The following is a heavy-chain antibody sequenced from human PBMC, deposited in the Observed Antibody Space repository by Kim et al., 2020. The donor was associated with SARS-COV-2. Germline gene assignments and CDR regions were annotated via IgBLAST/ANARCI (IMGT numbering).Heavy chain of an antibody. CDR1: GFTFSSYW. Sequence: GGSLRLSCAASGFTFSSYWMSWVRQAPGKGLEWVANIKKDGSEKYYVDSVKGRFTISRDNAKNSLYLQMNSLRAEDTAVYYCAREAGSGSYYTYYYGMDVWGQGTTVTVSS. D-gene: IGHD3-10*01. CDR2: IKKDGSEK. CDR3: AREAGSGSYYTYYYGMDV. V-gene: IGHV3-7*03. J-gene: IGHJ6*02.